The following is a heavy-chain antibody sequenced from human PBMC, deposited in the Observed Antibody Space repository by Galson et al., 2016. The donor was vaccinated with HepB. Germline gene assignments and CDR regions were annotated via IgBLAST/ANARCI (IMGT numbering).Heavy chain of an antibody. J-gene: IGHJ6*02. Sequence: ETLSLTCTVSGGSVSSGSYLWSWIRQTPGKRLEWIGYVPYSGSTKYNPSLKSRVSVSVDTSKNQFSLKLPSATVADTAVYDCARDVDDGYDFWSGNRWYGMDVWGQGTTVIVAS. D-gene: IGHD3-3*01. CDR2: VPYSGST. CDR1: GGSVSSGSYL. CDR3: ARDVDDGYDFWSGNRWYGMDV. V-gene: IGHV4-61*01.